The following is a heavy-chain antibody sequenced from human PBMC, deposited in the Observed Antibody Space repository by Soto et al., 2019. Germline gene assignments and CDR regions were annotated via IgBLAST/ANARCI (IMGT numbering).Heavy chain of an antibody. CDR3: ARGNLAAAGSCDY. Sequence: ETLSLTCTLSGGSLSGGSYHWSWIRQSPGKGLEWLAYIYYTGSTNYNPSLQSRVTISLHTSKNQFSPKVSSVTAADTAVYFCARGNLAAAGSCDYWGQGALVTVSS. CDR2: IYYTGST. CDR1: GGSLSGGSYH. D-gene: IGHD6-13*01. J-gene: IGHJ4*02. V-gene: IGHV4-61*01.